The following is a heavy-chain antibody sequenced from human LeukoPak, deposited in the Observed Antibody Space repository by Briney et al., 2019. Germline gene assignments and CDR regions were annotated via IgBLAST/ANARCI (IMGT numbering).Heavy chain of an antibody. Sequence: GGSLRLSCAASGFTFTTYDMNWVRQAPGKGLEWVSYISRDSAYMYLADSVKGRFTISRDNAMNSLYLQMNSLRGEDTAVYYCARDDASIARASGMDVWGKGTTVTVSS. J-gene: IGHJ6*04. D-gene: IGHD6-6*01. CDR2: ISRDSAYM. CDR1: GFTFTTYD. V-gene: IGHV3-21*01. CDR3: ARDDASIARASGMDV.